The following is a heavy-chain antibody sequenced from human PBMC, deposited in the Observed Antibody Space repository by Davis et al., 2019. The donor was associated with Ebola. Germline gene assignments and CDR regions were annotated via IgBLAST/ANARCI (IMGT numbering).Heavy chain of an antibody. J-gene: IGHJ5*02. V-gene: IGHV4-34*01. Sequence: MPGGSLRLSCAVYGGSFSGYYWSWIRQPPGKGLEWIGEINHSGSTNYNPSLKSRVTISVDTSKNQFSLKLSSVTAADTAVYYCARGIKGYSYGYNWFDPWGQGTLVTVSS. CDR3: ARGIKGYSYGYNWFDP. D-gene: IGHD5-18*01. CDR2: INHSGST. CDR1: GGSFSGYY.